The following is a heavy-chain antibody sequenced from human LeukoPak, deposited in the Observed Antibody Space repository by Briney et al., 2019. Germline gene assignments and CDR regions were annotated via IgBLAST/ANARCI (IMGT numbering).Heavy chain of an antibody. CDR2: IYGTGST. V-gene: IGHV4-4*07. D-gene: IGHD5-24*01. CDR3: ARDRGDGNLNWFDP. J-gene: IGHJ5*02. Sequence: SETLSLTCTVSAGSISSYYWSWIRQPAGRGLEWIGHIYGTGSTKYNPSLKSRVTMSVDTSKNQFSLMLNSVTAADTAVYYCARDRGDGNLNWFDPWGQGTLVTVSS. CDR1: AGSISSYY.